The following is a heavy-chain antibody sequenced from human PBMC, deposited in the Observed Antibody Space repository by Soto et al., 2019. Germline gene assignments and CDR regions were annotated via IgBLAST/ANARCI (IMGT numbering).Heavy chain of an antibody. D-gene: IGHD3-22*01. Sequence: QVQLVQSGAAVKKPGSSVKVSCKASGGTFSSYAISWVRQAPGQGLEWMGGIIPIFGTANYAQKFQGRVTITADESTSTAYMELSSLRSEDTAVYYCARSLREYYYDSSGYYYYFDYWGQGTLVTVSS. J-gene: IGHJ4*02. CDR1: GGTFSSYA. CDR2: IIPIFGTA. CDR3: ARSLREYYYDSSGYYYYFDY. V-gene: IGHV1-69*12.